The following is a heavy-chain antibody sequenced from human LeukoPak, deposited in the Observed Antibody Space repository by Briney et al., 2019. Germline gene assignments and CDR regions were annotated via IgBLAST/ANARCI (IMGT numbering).Heavy chain of an antibody. J-gene: IGHJ4*02. D-gene: IGHD3-3*01. CDR2: IYCSGST. CDR1: GGSISSSSYY. V-gene: IGHV4-39*07. Sequence: PSETLSLTCTVSGGSISSSSYYWGWIRQPPGKGLEWIGSIYCSGSTYYNPSLKSRVTISVDTSKNQFSLKLSSVTAADTAVYYCARDSSGLDYWGQGTLVTVSS. CDR3: ARDSSGLDY.